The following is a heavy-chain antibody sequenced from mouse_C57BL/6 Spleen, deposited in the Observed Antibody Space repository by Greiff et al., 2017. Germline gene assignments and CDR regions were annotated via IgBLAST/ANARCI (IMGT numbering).Heavy chain of an antibody. CDR1: GFTFSSYA. CDR2: ISDGGSYT. Sequence: EVKLVESGGGLVKPGGSLKLSCAASGFTFSSYAMSWVRQTPEKRLEWVATISDGGSYTYYPDNVKGRFTITRDNAKNNLYLQMSHLKSEDTAMYYCARDRAAQAAWFAYWGQGTLATVSA. J-gene: IGHJ3*01. CDR3: ARDRAAQAAWFAY. V-gene: IGHV5-4*01. D-gene: IGHD3-2*02.